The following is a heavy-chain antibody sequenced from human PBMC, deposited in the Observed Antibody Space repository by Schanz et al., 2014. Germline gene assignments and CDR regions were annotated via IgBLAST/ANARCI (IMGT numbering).Heavy chain of an antibody. CDR2: IRYDGRNK. CDR3: AREDCSATSCYFRY. D-gene: IGHD2-21*01. V-gene: IGHV3-33*08. Sequence: QVQLVESGGGVVQPGRSRRLSCDASGFTFSSYGMHWVRQAPGKGLEWVAVIRYDGRNKNFVESVKGRFTISRDNSNNTVYLQMNTLRAEDTAVYYCAREDCSATSCYFRYWGQGTLVTVSS. J-gene: IGHJ4*02. CDR1: GFTFSSYG.